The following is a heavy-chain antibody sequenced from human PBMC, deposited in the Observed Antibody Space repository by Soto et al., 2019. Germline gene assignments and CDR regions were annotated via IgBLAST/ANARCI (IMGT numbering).Heavy chain of an antibody. V-gene: IGHV3-21*01. CDR1: GFTFSSYS. CDR3: ARVAVTTYAFDI. J-gene: IGHJ3*02. CDR2: ISSSSSYI. Sequence: GSLRLSCAASGFTFSSYSMNWVRQAPGKGLEWVSSISSSSSYIYYADSVKGRFTISRDNAKNSLYLQMNSLRAEDTAVYYCARVAVTTYAFDIWGQGTMVTVSS. D-gene: IGHD4-17*01.